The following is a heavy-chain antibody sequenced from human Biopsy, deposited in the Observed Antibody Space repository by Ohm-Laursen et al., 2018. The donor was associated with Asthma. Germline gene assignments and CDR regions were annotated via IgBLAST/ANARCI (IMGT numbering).Heavy chain of an antibody. D-gene: IGHD6-13*01. CDR2: ISPVFGST. CDR3: ASPSSSREILHYYYNMDI. J-gene: IGHJ6*02. V-gene: IGHV1-69*06. CDR1: GDSFSNYA. Sequence: SVKVSCKASGDSFSNYAISWVRQAPGLGLEWMGGISPVFGSTNIAQKFQGRVTISADIFTKTAYLEVSSLRSDDTAVYYCASPSSSREILHYYYNMDIWGQGTTVTV.